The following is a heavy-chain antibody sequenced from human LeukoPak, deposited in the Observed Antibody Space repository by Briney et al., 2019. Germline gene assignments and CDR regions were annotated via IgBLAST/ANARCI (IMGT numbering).Heavy chain of an antibody. Sequence: GGSLRLSCAASGFTFSSYSMNWVRQAPGKGLEWVSSISSSSSYIYYADSVKGRFTISRDNAKNSLYLQMNSLRAEDTAVYYCARSSGQLPNGLFFDSWGQGTLVTVSS. D-gene: IGHD2-2*01. CDR3: ARSSGQLPNGLFFDS. CDR1: GFTFSSYS. J-gene: IGHJ4*02. CDR2: ISSSSSYI. V-gene: IGHV3-21*01.